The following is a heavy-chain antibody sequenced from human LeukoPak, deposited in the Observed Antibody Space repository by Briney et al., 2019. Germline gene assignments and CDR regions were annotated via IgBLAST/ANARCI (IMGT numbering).Heavy chain of an antibody. CDR1: GGSFSGYY. CDR2: INHSGST. D-gene: IGHD1-26*01. Sequence: SETLSLTCAVYGGSFSGYYWSWIRQPPGKGLEWIGEINHSGSTNYNPSLKSRVTISLDTSKSQVSLRLSSVTAADTAVYFCAREIVSGRYYYLDYWGQGTLVTVSS. CDR3: AREIVSGRYYYLDY. V-gene: IGHV4-34*01. J-gene: IGHJ4*02.